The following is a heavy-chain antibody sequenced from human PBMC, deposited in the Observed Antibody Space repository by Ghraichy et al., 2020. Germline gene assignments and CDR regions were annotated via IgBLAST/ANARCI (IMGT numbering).Heavy chain of an antibody. Sequence: LSLTCAASGFTFSSYAMHWVRQAPGKGLEWVAVISSDGNIKYYADSVKGRFTISRDNSKNTLYLQMNSLSSEDTAVYYCARDPVGTTTPRYFDYWGQGALVTVSS. J-gene: IGHJ4*02. V-gene: IGHV3-30-3*01. CDR3: ARDPVGTTTPRYFDY. D-gene: IGHD1-26*01. CDR2: ISSDGNIK. CDR1: GFTFSSYA.